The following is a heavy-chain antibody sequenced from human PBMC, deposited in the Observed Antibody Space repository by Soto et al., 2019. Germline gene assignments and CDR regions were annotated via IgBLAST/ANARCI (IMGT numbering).Heavy chain of an antibody. CDR2: ITWDSGTR. D-gene: IGHD3-3*02. V-gene: IGHV3-9*01. CDR1: GFNFDSNI. Sequence: EVQLVESGGGLVQPGGSLRLSCAASGFNFDSNIMHWVRQAPGKGLEYVSGITWDSGTRGYADSVKGRFTVSRDNSKDSLHLQINSLRVEDTALYYCAKGEPGSILHWGQGALVTVSS. J-gene: IGHJ4*02. CDR3: AKGEPGSILH.